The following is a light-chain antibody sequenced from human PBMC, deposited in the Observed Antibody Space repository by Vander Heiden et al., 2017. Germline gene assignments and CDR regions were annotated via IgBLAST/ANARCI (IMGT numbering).Light chain of an antibody. CDR3: NSFSTSTTSCV. CDR2: DVS. Sequence: HSALTQPASVSGSPGQSITISCSGTSSDIGTYNYVSWFQQHPGKAPKLLIFDVSNRPSGVSHRFSGSKSGSTAFLTISALQAEDEADYFCNSFSTSTTSCVFGGGTKLTVL. J-gene: IGLJ2*01. V-gene: IGLV2-14*01. CDR1: SSDIGTYNY.